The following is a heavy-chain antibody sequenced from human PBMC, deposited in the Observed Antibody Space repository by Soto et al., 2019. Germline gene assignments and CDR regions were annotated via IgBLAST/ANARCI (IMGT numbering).Heavy chain of an antibody. V-gene: IGHV1-69*06. J-gene: IGHJ1*01. D-gene: IGHD3-3*01. CDR3: ARESEYYDFWSGYFHE. CDR2: IIPIFGTT. CDR1: GGTFSNSG. Sequence: SVKVSCKASGGTFSNSGLNWVRQAPGQGLEWMGGIIPIFGTTKYAQKFQGRVTITADKSTNTAYMEVSSLRSEDTAVYFCARESEYYDFWSGYFHEWGQGTMVTVSS.